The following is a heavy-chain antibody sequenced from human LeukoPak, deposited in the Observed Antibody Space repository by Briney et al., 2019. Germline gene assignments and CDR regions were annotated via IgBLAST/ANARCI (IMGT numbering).Heavy chain of an antibody. D-gene: IGHD6-13*01. V-gene: IGHV4-34*01. Sequence: SETLSLTCAVYGGSFSGYYWSWIRQPPGKGLEWMGEINHSGSTNYNPTLKSGVTISVDTSKNQYSLKLSAVTAADTAVYYCARGGIGGYSSSWYPVGNWFDPWGQGTLVTVSS. CDR3: ARGGIGGYSSSWYPVGNWFDP. CDR1: GGSFSGYY. CDR2: INHSGST. J-gene: IGHJ5*02.